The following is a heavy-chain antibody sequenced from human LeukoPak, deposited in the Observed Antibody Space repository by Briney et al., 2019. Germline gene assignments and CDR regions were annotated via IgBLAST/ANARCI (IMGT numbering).Heavy chain of an antibody. J-gene: IGHJ4*02. CDR1: GYGFTSYY. Sequence: ASVKVSCKAFGYGFTSYYIHWVRQAPGQGLEGMGIINPSVGGTTYSRKFQGRGTMTRDTSTSTVYMELSSLRSEDTAVYYCARHGSGRYYPAEGRVDYWGQGTLVTVSS. D-gene: IGHD3-10*01. CDR2: INPSVGGT. V-gene: IGHV1-46*03. CDR3: ARHGSGRYYPAEGRVDY.